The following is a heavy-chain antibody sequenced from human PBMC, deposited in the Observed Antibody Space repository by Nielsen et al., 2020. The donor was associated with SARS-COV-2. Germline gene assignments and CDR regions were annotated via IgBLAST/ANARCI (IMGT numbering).Heavy chain of an antibody. CDR1: GFTFDASG. V-gene: IGHV3-20*04. J-gene: IGHJ4*02. Sequence: GESLKISCAASGFTFDASGMTWVRHAPGKGLEWVSAINWNGRSTGYADSLEGRFSISRDNAKNSLYLQMNSLRAEDTALYYCARIGVAGTIYYFDYWGQGTLVIVSS. CDR3: ARIGVAGTIYYFDY. D-gene: IGHD1-1*01. CDR2: INWNGRST.